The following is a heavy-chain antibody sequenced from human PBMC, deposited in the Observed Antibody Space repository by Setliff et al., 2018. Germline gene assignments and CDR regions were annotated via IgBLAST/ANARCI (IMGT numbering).Heavy chain of an antibody. CDR1: GGSISSYY. D-gene: IGHD6-19*01. J-gene: IGHJ4*02. V-gene: IGHV4-4*08. Sequence: KTSETLSLTCTVSGGSISSYYWSWIRQPPWKGLEWIGYIYTSGSTNYNPSLESRVTISLDTSKNQFSLKLSSVTAADTAVYYCARDQFSSGWYGAPESYFDRWGQGVLVTVSS. CDR3: ARDQFSSGWYGAPESYFDR. CDR2: IYTSGST.